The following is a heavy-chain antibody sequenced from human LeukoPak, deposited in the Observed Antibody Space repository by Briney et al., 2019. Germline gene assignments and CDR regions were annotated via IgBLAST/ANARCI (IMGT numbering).Heavy chain of an antibody. Sequence: ASVKVSCKASGYTFTSFGFSWVRQAPGQGLEWMGWISAYNGHTNYAQNLQGRVTLTTDTSTRTVYMELTSLRSDDTAVYYCARDQVVGATAGTFDNWGQGTLVTVSS. J-gene: IGHJ4*02. D-gene: IGHD1-26*01. CDR2: ISAYNGHT. V-gene: IGHV1-18*01. CDR3: ARDQVVGATAGTFDN. CDR1: GYTFTSFG.